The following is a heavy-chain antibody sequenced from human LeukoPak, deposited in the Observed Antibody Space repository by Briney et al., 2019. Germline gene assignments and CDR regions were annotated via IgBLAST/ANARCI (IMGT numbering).Heavy chain of an antibody. CDR2: IDTSGTT. J-gene: IGHJ5*02. Sequence: PSETLSLTCTVSGGSINSGNYYWRWIRQPAGKGPEWIGRIDTSGTTNYNLSLKSRVTISVDTSKNQFSLKLRSVTAADTAVYYCARDGSGLWFDPWGQGTLVTVSS. CDR3: ARDGSGLWFDP. V-gene: IGHV4-61*02. CDR1: GGSINSGNYY.